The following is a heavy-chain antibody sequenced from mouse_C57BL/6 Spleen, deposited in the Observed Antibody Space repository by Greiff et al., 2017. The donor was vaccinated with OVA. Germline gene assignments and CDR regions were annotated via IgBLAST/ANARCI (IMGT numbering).Heavy chain of an antibody. V-gene: IGHV1-82*01. D-gene: IGHD2-4*01. Sequence: QVQLQQSGPELVKPGASVKISCKASGYAFSSSWMNWVKQRPGKGLEWIGRIYPGDGDTNYNGKFKGKATLTADKSSSTAYMQLSSLTSEDSAVYFCARGNYDYDGYYYAMDYWGQGTSVTVSS. CDR2: IYPGDGDT. CDR3: ARGNYDYDGYYYAMDY. CDR1: GYAFSSSW. J-gene: IGHJ4*01.